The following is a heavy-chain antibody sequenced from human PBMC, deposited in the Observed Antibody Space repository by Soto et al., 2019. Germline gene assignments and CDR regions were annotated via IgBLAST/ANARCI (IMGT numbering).Heavy chain of an antibody. Sequence: GGSLRLSCAGSGFTFGTYSMNWVRQAVGKGLEWIAYISYDNDTIQYADSVKGRFTISRDNAKNSLYLQMNSLRDEDTAVYYCARLYYDYVWGQGTTVTVSS. CDR3: ARLYYDYV. D-gene: IGHD3-3*01. CDR1: GFTFGTYS. J-gene: IGHJ6*02. V-gene: IGHV3-48*02. CDR2: ISYDNDTI.